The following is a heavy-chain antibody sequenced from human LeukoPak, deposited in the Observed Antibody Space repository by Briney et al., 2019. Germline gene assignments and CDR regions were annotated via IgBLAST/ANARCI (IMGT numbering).Heavy chain of an antibody. Sequence: AGSLRLSCAASGFTFSDYWMSWVRQAPGKGLEWVANIKQDGSEKHYVDSVKGRFTISRDNAKNSLYLQMNSLRAEDTAVYYCARDLYGDYSPFDYWGQGTLVTVSS. J-gene: IGHJ4*02. D-gene: IGHD4-17*01. CDR3: ARDLYGDYSPFDY. CDR2: IKQDGSEK. CDR1: GFTFSDYW. V-gene: IGHV3-7*04.